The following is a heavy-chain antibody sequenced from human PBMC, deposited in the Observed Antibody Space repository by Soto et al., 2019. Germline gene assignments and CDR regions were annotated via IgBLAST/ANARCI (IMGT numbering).Heavy chain of an antibody. CDR2: IIPIFGTA. J-gene: IGHJ5*02. CDR1: GGTFSSYA. V-gene: IGHV1-69*06. Sequence: QVQLVQSGAEVKKPGSSVKVSCKASGGTFSSYAISWVRQAPGQGLEWMGGIIPIFGTANYAQKFQGRFPITADKSPSTAYLELGSLRSEDTAFYYLARDGLIDYSPSKDSSWFGPWGQGTMVTVSS. CDR3: ARDGLIDYSPSKDSSWFGP. D-gene: IGHD6-13*01.